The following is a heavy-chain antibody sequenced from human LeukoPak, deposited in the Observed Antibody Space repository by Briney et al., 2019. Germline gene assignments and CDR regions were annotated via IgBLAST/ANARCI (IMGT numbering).Heavy chain of an antibody. CDR2: IIPIFGTA. J-gene: IGHJ4*02. V-gene: IGHV1-69*05. CDR3: ARASPPYYYDSSGYCFDY. D-gene: IGHD3-22*01. CDR1: GGTFSSYA. Sequence: SVKVSCKASGGTFSSYAISWVRQAPGQGLEWMGGIIPIFGTANYAQKFQGRVTITTDESTSPAYMELSSLRSEDTAVYYCARASPPYYYDSSGYCFDYWGQGTLVTVSA.